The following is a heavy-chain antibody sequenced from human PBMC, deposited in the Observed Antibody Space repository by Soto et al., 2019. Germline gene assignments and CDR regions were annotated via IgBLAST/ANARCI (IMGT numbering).Heavy chain of an antibody. J-gene: IGHJ5*02. CDR2: ISAYNGNT. CDR3: ARDRGIVVVVAAFNLFDP. D-gene: IGHD2-15*01. Sequence: ASVKVSCKASGYAFTSYGISWVRQAPGQGLEWMGWISAYNGNTNYAQKLQGRVTMTTGTSTSTAYMELRSLRSDDTAVYYCARDRGIVVVVAAFNLFDPWGQGTLVTVSS. V-gene: IGHV1-18*01. CDR1: GYAFTSYG.